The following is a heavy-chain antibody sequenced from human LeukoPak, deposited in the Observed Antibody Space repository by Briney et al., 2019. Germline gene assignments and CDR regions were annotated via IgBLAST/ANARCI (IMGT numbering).Heavy chain of an antibody. CDR2: ISSNGGRP. D-gene: IGHD3-3*01. CDR1: GFTFSSYA. Sequence: GGSLRLSCAASGFTFSSYAMHWVRQAPGKGLEYVSAISSNGGRPDYANSVKGRFTISRDNSKNTLYLQMGSLRAEDMAVYYCARDVMYYDFWSGYYPNDYYYYYMDVWGKGTTVTVSS. J-gene: IGHJ6*03. V-gene: IGHV3-64*01. CDR3: ARDVMYYDFWSGYYPNDYYYYYMDV.